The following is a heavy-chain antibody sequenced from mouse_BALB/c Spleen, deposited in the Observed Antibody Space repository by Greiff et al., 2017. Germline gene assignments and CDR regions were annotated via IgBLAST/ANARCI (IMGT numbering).Heavy chain of an antibody. CDR2: IWGDGST. D-gene: IGHD4-1*01. J-gene: IGHJ4*01. V-gene: IGHV2-6-7*01. Sequence: QVQLKESGPGLVAPSHSLSISCTASGFSLTGYGVNWVRQRPGKGLEWLGMIWGDGSTDYNSALKSRLSIIKDNSKSHVFLKMNSLQTNDTARYYCARGWDVRYYAMDYWGQGTSVTVSS. CDR3: ARGWDVRYYAMDY. CDR1: GFSLTGYG.